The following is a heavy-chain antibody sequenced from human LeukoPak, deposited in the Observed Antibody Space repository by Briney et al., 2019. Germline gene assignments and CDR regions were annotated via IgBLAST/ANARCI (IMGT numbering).Heavy chain of an antibody. J-gene: IGHJ6*04. Sequence: SDTLSLTCTVSGGSVSSGSYYWSWIRQPPGKGLEWIGYIYYCGSTNYNPSLKSRITISVDTSKNQSSLKLSSVTAADTAVYCCARDRYNWNDVMGDYYYYGMDVWGKGTTVTVSS. CDR1: GGSVSSGSYY. D-gene: IGHD1-1*01. CDR3: ARDRYNWNDVMGDYYYYGMDV. V-gene: IGHV4-61*01. CDR2: IYYCGST.